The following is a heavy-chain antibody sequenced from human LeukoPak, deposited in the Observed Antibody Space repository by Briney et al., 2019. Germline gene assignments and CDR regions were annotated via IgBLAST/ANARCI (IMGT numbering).Heavy chain of an antibody. CDR3: ANENYYGSGSYADH. CDR1: GFTFNNYG. Sequence: GGSLRLSCAASGFTFNNYGMHWVRQAPCKGLEWVAIISYDGSNTYYADSVKGRFTISRDNSKNTLYLQLNSLRVEDTAVYYCANENYYGSGSYADHWGQGTLVTVSS. V-gene: IGHV3-30*18. J-gene: IGHJ4*02. D-gene: IGHD3-10*01. CDR2: ISYDGSNT.